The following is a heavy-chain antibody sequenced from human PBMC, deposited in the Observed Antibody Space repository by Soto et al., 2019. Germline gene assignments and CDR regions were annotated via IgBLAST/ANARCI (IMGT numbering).Heavy chain of an antibody. V-gene: IGHV3-33*01. CDR3: ARDLAAAGYYFDY. J-gene: IGHJ4*02. CDR2: IWYDGSNK. CDR1: GFTFSSYG. D-gene: IGHD6-13*01. Sequence: GGSLRLCCAASGFTFSSYGMRWVRQAPGKGLEWVAVIWYDGSNKYYADSVKGRFTISRDNSKNTLYLQMNSLRAEDTAVYYCARDLAAAGYYFDYWGQGTLVTVSS.